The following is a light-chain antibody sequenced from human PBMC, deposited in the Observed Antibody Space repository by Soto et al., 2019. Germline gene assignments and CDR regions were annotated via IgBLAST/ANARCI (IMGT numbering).Light chain of an antibody. J-gene: IGLJ1*01. CDR3: SSYTTSNTRQIV. CDR1: SSDVGGYNY. CDR2: DVS. Sequence: QSVLTQPASVSGSPGQSINISCTGTSSDVGGYNYVSWYQRHPGKAPKLIIYDVSNRPSGVSNPFSGSKSGNTASLTISGLQPEDEADYYCSSYTTSNTRQIVFGTGTKVTVL. V-gene: IGLV2-14*03.